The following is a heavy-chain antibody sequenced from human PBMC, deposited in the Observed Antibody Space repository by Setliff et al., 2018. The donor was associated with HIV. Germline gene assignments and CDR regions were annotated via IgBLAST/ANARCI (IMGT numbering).Heavy chain of an antibody. CDR1: GFTFSNYG. CDR2: IRYDDSYK. J-gene: IGHJ4*02. CDR3: AKNLYRSPWSPLDY. D-gene: IGHD6-19*01. Sequence: GGSLRLSCAASGFTFSNYGMHWVRQAPGKGLEWVAFIRYDDSYKFYADSVKGRFTISRDNSKNTLYLQMNSLRADDTAVYYCAKNLYRSPWSPLDYWGQGTLVTVSS. V-gene: IGHV3-30*02.